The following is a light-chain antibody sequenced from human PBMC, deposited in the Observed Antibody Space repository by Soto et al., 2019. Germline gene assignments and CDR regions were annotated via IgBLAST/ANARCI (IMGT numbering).Light chain of an antibody. J-gene: IGKJ1*01. V-gene: IGKV1-5*01. CDR3: HQYNSWST. CDR1: QGISTW. Sequence: DIQMNQSPYTLSASLGDRVTITCRASQGISTWLACYQQKPGKAPKLLIYDASSLESGVPSRLSGSGSGTEFTLTISSLQSEDFAVYHCHQYNSWSTFGQGTRWIS. CDR2: DAS.